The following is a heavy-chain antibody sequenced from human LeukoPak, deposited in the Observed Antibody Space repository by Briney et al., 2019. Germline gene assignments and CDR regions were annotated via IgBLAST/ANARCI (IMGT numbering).Heavy chain of an antibody. J-gene: IGHJ4*02. Sequence: SGTLSLTCAVSGESIRSSNWWSWVRQAPGKGLEWIGEIYHSGTTNYNPSLKSRVTISIDTSKNQFSLTLTSVTAADTAVYYCANKVYCSTTSCYPAGHWGQGTLVTVSS. CDR3: ANKVYCSTTSCYPAGH. D-gene: IGHD2-2*01. CDR2: IYHSGTT. V-gene: IGHV4-4*02. CDR1: GESIRSSNW.